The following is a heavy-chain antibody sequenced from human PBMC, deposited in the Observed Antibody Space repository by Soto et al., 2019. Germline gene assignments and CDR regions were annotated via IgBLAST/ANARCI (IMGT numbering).Heavy chain of an antibody. CDR1: GCTFNSYD. D-gene: IGHD4-17*01. J-gene: IGHJ4*02. CDR3: ANLYGDFFPTYFGTSDY. Sequence: GGSLRLSCAASGCTFNSYDMSWVRQAPGKGLEWVSTINTSGGTKYYADSVKGRFTISRDNSRDTLFLQMNSLRAEDTAVYYCANLYGDFFPTYFGTSDYWGLGTLVTVSS. CDR2: INTSGGTK. V-gene: IGHV3-23*01.